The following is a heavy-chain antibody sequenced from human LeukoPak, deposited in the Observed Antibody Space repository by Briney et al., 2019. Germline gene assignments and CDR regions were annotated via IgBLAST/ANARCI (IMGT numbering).Heavy chain of an antibody. Sequence: GGSLRLSCAASGFTFSSYAMHWVRQAPCKGLEWVAVISYDGSNKYYADSMKGRFTISRDNAKNTLYLHINSLRAEDTSVFYCVRGAYYFYGMDVWGQGTTVTASS. CDR1: GFTFSSYA. V-gene: IGHV3-30-3*01. CDR3: VRGAYYFYGMDV. CDR2: ISYDGSNK. D-gene: IGHD3-16*01. J-gene: IGHJ6*02.